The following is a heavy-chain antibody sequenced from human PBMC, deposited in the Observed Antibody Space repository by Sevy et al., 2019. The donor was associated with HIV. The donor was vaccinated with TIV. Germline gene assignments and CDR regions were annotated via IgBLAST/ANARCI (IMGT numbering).Heavy chain of an antibody. Sequence: GWSLRLSCAASGFTFSSYGMHWVRQVPGKGLEWVAVISYDGSNKYYADSVKGRFTISRDNSKNTLYLQMNSLRAEDTAVYYCAKHEAATPYYYYGMDVWGQGTTVTVSS. CDR2: ISYDGSNK. V-gene: IGHV3-30*18. CDR1: GFTFSSYG. J-gene: IGHJ6*02. CDR3: AKHEAATPYYYYGMDV. D-gene: IGHD2-15*01.